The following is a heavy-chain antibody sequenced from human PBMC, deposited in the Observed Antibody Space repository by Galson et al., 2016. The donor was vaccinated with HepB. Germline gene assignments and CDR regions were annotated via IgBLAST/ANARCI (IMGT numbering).Heavy chain of an antibody. V-gene: IGHV4-38-2*02. J-gene: IGHJ5*02. Sequence: SETLSLTCAVSGYSINSAYYWGWTRQAPGKGLEWIASLYHSGAAYYKSSVRSRATISLDTSKNQFSLSLSSVTAADTAVYYCVRESDYTNGLFDDPWGQGTLVTVSS. CDR1: GYSINSAYY. CDR2: LYHSGAA. D-gene: IGHD4-11*01. CDR3: VRESDYTNGLFDDP.